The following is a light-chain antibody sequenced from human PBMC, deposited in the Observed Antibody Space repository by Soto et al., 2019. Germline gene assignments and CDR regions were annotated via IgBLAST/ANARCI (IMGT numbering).Light chain of an antibody. CDR2: EVS. CDR3: SSYTSSRTYV. J-gene: IGLJ1*01. V-gene: IGLV2-14*01. Sequence: QSALTLPASVSGSPGQSITISCTGTSSDVGGYNYVSWYQQHPGKAPKLMIYEVSNRPSGVSNRFSGSKSGNTASLTISGLQAEDEADYYCSSYTSSRTYVLGSGTKVTVL. CDR1: SSDVGGYNY.